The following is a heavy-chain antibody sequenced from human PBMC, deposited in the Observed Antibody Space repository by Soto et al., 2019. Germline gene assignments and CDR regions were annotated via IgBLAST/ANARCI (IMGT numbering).Heavy chain of an antibody. J-gene: IGHJ6*04. D-gene: IGHD2-21*01. CDR2: ISGSGGSK. Sequence: FISLSYTASEFTCGNYTVSCVRQDPDNGVDCVSAISGSGGSKYYADSVKGRFTISRDNSKKTRYLQMNRLRAEDTAVYYCAIDNGRGTVIMRYGMDVCAEATSGTASS. V-gene: IGHV3-23*01. CDR1: EFTCGNYT. CDR3: AIDNGRGTVIMRYGMDV.